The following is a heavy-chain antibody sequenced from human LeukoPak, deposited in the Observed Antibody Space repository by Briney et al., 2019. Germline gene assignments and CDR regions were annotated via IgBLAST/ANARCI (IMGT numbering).Heavy chain of an antibody. Sequence: GGSLRLSCAASGFTFSSYAMSWVRQAPGKGLEWVSAISGSGGSTYYADSVKGRFTISRDNSRNTLYLQMNSLRAEDTAVYYCAKTTAGYSSGRYPGWPIDYWGQGTLVTVSS. J-gene: IGHJ4*02. CDR1: GFTFSSYA. CDR2: ISGSGGST. D-gene: IGHD6-19*01. V-gene: IGHV3-23*01. CDR3: AKTTAGYSSGRYPGWPIDY.